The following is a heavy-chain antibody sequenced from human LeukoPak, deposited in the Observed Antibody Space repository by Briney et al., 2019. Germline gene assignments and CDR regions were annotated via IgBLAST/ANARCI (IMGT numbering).Heavy chain of an antibody. D-gene: IGHD6-13*01. CDR1: GYTFTSYG. CDR3: AREGAFGDSSSWYAGVTQPNFDY. V-gene: IGHV1-18*01. CDR2: ISAYNGNT. J-gene: IGHJ4*02. Sequence: ASVTVSCKASGYTFTSYGISWVRQAPGQGLEWMGWISAYNGNTNYAQKLQGRVTMTTDTSTSTAYMELRSLRSDDTAVYYCAREGAFGDSSSWYAGVTQPNFDYWGQGTLVTVSS.